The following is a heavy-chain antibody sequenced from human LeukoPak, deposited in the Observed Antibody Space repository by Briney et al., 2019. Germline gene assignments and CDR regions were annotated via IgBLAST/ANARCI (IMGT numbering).Heavy chain of an antibody. J-gene: IGHJ3*02. CDR1: GDSFGTYG. CDR3: ASYYYDILTGYYQEAFDI. CDR2: INTNTGNP. Sequence: ASVKVSCKASGDSFGTYGITWVRQAPGEGLEWMGWINTNTGNPTYAQGFTGRFVFSLDTSFSTAYLQISSLKAEDTAVYYCASYYYDILTGYYQEAFDIWCQGTMVTVSS. V-gene: IGHV7-4-1*02. D-gene: IGHD3-9*01.